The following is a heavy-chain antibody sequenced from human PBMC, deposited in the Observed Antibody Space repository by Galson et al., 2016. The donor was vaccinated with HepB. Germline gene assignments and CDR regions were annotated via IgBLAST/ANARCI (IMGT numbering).Heavy chain of an antibody. CDR3: ARDGGDGELGAFDV. Sequence: SLRLSCAASGFTFRSYWMHWVRQAPGKGPVWVSRIKNNGGDASYADSVKGRFTSSSDDAKSTLYLQMNSLSAEDTAVYYCARDGGDGELGAFDVWGRGTTVTVSS. V-gene: IGHV3-74*01. J-gene: IGHJ3*01. CDR1: GFTFRSYW. D-gene: IGHD3-16*01. CDR2: IKNNGGDA.